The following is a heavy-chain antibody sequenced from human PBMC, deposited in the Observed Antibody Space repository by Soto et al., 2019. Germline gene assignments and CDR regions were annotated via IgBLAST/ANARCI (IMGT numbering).Heavy chain of an antibody. CDR2: ISSSGSTI. Sequence: GGSLRLSCAASGFTFSDYYMSWIRQAPGKGLEWVSYISSSGSTIYYADSVKGRFTISVDTSKNQFSLKMSSVTAADTAMYFCARGRFMDYWGQGTLVTVSS. CDR1: GFTFSDYY. V-gene: IGHV3-11*01. CDR3: ARGRFMDY. J-gene: IGHJ4*02.